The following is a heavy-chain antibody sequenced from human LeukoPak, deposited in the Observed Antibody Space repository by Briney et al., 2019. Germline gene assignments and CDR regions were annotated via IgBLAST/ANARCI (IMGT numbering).Heavy chain of an antibody. V-gene: IGHV1-18*01. Sequence: GASVKVSCKASGYTFTSYGISWVRQAPGQGLEWMGWISAYNGNTNYAQKLQGRVTMTTDTSTSTAYMELRSLRSDDTAVYYCARGFDVGATSPVGFDPWGQGTLVTVSS. CDR3: ARGFDVGATSPVGFDP. J-gene: IGHJ5*02. D-gene: IGHD1-26*01. CDR1: GYTFTSYG. CDR2: ISAYNGNT.